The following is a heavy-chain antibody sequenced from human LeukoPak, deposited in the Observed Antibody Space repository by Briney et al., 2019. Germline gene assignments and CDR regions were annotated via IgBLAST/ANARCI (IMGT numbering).Heavy chain of an antibody. CDR2: IYPGDSDT. CDR1: GYSFTTYW. D-gene: IGHD3-22*01. Sequence: TGESLKISCKGSGYSFTTYWISWVRQMPGKGLEYMGIIYPGDSDTRYSPSFQGQVTISADKSVRTAYLQWSSLKASDTAMYYCARPNITSYYDSRGYDAFDVWGQGTMVTVSS. V-gene: IGHV5-51*01. CDR3: ARPNITSYYDSRGYDAFDV. J-gene: IGHJ3*01.